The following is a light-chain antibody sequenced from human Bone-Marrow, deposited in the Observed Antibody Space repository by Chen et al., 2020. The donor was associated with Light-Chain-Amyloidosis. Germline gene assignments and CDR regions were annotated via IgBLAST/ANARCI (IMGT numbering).Light chain of an antibody. CDR1: QSVSSAY. J-gene: IGKJ1*01. Sequence: EIVLTQSPGTLSLSPGERATLSCRASQSVSSAYLAWYQHKPGQAPRLLIYGTSGRAAGIPDMFSGSGSGTDFTLTISRLEPEDFAVYYCQQYGTFGTFGRGTKVEIK. V-gene: IGKV3-20*01. CDR3: QQYGTFGT. CDR2: GTS.